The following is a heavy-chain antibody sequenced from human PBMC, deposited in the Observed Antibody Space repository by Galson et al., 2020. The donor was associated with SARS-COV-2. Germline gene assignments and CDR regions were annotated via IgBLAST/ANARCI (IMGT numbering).Heavy chain of an antibody. V-gene: IGHV3-30*18. CDR3: AKVSGGFCTGGACYYLDT. J-gene: IGHJ5*02. CDR1: GFTFSNYG. Sequence: GESLKISCVASGFTFSNYGMHWVRQAPGKGLEWVAVISYDENKKLYADSVKGRFTISRDTSKNTLYLQMNSLRPEDAAVYFCAKVSGGFCTGGACYYLDTWGQGTLVTVSS. CDR2: ISYDENKK. D-gene: IGHD2-8*02.